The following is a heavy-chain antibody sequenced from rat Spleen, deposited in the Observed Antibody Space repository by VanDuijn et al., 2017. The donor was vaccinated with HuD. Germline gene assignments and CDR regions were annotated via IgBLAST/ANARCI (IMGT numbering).Heavy chain of an antibody. D-gene: IGHD1-11*01. CDR2: ISYDGSST. CDR3: ARGGGIDY. J-gene: IGHJ2*01. CDR1: GFTFSNYG. V-gene: IGHV5-29*01. Sequence: EVQLVESGGGLVQPGRSLKLSCAASGFTFSNYGMAWVRQAPTKGLEWVATISYDGSSTYYRDSVKGRFTISRDNAKSTLYLKMDSLRSEDTATYYCARGGGIDYWGQGVMVTVSS.